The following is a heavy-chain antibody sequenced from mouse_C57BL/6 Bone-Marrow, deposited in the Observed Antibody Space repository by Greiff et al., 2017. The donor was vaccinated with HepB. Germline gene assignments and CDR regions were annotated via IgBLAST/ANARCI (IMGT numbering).Heavy chain of an antibody. CDR3: ARGVYRYDMRAMDC. CDR2: ISPYNDGT. D-gene: IGHD2-14*01. Sequence: VQLQQSGPELVKPGASVKMSCQASGYTFTSYVMHWVRQKPGQGLEWIGYISPYNDGTNYNEKFKGKATLTSDKSSSTAYMELIIVTSEDTAVYYCARGVYRYDMRAMDCWGQGTAVTVSS. J-gene: IGHJ4*01. CDR1: GYTFTSYV. V-gene: IGHV1-14*01.